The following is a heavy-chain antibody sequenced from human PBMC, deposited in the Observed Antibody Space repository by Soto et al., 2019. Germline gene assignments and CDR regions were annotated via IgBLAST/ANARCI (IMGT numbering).Heavy chain of an antibody. CDR2: ISPDGSDV. V-gene: IGHV3-74*01. D-gene: IGHD2-8*02. CDR3: ACWGHIVPVAPSDFDR. CDR1: GFPFTNYW. Sequence: GRSLRLSCAASGFPFTNYWMNWVRQTPGKGLMWVSRISPDGSDVGYADSVEGRFTVSRDNAKNTLYLQMHSLRAEDTAMYYCACWGHIVPVAPSDFDRWGQGTLVTSSS. J-gene: IGHJ4*02.